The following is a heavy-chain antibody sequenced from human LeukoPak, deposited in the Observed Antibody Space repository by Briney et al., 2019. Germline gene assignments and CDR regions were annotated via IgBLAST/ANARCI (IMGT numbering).Heavy chain of an antibody. CDR3: ARDYYYGSGSWFDP. V-gene: IGHV4-30-2*01. CDR1: GGSISSGGYS. CDR2: IYHSGST. D-gene: IGHD3-10*01. J-gene: IGHJ5*02. Sequence: PSQTLSLTCAVSGGSISSGGYSWSWIRQPPGKGLEWIGYIYHSGSTYYNPSLKSRVTISVDRSKNQFSLKLSSVTAADTAVYYCARDYYYGSGSWFDPWGQGTLVTVSS.